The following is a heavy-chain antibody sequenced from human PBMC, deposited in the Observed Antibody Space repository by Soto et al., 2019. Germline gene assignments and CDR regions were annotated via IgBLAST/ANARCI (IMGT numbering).Heavy chain of an antibody. CDR3: ASWLRAGLYNWFDP. CDR1: GYTFTSYA. CDR2: INAGNGNT. V-gene: IGHV1-3*01. Sequence: ASVKVSCKASGYTFTSYAMHWVRQAPGQGLEWMGWINAGNGNTKYSQKFQGRVTITTDKSTSTAYMELSSLRSEDTAVYYCASWLRAGLYNWFDPWGQGTQVTVSS. J-gene: IGHJ5*02. D-gene: IGHD5-12*01.